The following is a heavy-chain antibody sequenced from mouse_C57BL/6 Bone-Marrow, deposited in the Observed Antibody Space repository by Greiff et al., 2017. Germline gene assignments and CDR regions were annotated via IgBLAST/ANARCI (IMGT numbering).Heavy chain of an antibody. CDR1: GFNIKDYY. D-gene: IGHD1-1*01. Sequence: VQLQQSGAELVRPGASVKLSCTASGFNIKDYYMHWVKQRPEQGLEWIGRIDPEDGDTESAQKFQGKATMTADTSSNTAYLQLSSLTSEDSAVYYCTPICYFCSSPADWGQGTMVTVSA. CDR2: IDPEDGDT. J-gene: IGHJ3*01. V-gene: IGHV14-1*01. CDR3: TPICYFCSSPAD.